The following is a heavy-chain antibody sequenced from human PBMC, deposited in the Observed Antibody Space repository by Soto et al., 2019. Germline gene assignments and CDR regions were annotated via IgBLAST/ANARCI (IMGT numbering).Heavy chain of an antibody. CDR2: IWYDGSNK. D-gene: IGHD2-15*01. CDR3: ARDTLNNMGYYGMDV. Sequence: GGSLRLSCAASGFTFSSYGMHWVRQAPGKGLEWVAVIWYDGSNKYYADSVKGRFTISRDNSKNTLYLQMNSLRAEDTAVYYCARDTLNNMGYYGMDVWGQGTTVTVSS. CDR1: GFTFSSYG. V-gene: IGHV3-33*01. J-gene: IGHJ6*02.